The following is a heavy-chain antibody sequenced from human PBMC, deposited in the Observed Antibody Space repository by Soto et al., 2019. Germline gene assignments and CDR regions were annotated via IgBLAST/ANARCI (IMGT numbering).Heavy chain of an antibody. V-gene: IGHV3-33*01. J-gene: IGHJ4*02. CDR2: IWFDGSNK. Sequence: QVQLVESGGGVVQPGRSLRLSCAASGFTFSSYGMHWVRQAPGKGLEWVAVIWFDGSNKFYADSVKGRFTISRDNSTNTGSPQPTSLRDEDSAAYSCATTGPHWGKGTLVTVSS. CDR3: ATTGPH. CDR1: GFTFSSYG.